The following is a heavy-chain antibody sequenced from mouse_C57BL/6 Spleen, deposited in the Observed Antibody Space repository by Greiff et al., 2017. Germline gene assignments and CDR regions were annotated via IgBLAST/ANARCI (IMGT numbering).Heavy chain of an antibody. V-gene: IGHV1-61*01. J-gene: IGHJ2*01. Sequence: QVQLQQPGAELVRPGSSVKLSCKASGYTFTSYWMDWVKQRPGQGLEWIGNIYPSDSETHYNQKFKDKATLTVDKSSSTAYMQLSSLTSEDSAVYCCARSGGSSSYYCDYWGQGTTLTVSS. CDR1: GYTFTSYW. CDR2: IYPSDSET. CDR3: ARSGGSSSYYCDY. D-gene: IGHD1-1*01.